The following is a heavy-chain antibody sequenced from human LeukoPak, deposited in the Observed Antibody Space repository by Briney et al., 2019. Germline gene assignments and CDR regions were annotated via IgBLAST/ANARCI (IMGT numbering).Heavy chain of an antibody. CDR2: IYYSGST. Sequence: SETLSLTCTVSGGSISSYYWSWIRQPPGKGLEWIGYIYYSGSTNYNPSLKSRVSISVDTSKNQFSLKLSSVTAADTAVYYCARNAGIDYGDYVVDIWGQGTMVTVSS. V-gene: IGHV4-59*01. J-gene: IGHJ3*02. CDR1: GGSISSYY. CDR3: ARNAGIDYGDYVVDI. D-gene: IGHD4-17*01.